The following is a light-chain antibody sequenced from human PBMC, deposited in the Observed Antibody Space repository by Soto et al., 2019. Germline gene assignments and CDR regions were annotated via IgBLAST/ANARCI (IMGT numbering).Light chain of an antibody. J-gene: IGLJ2*01. CDR2: SNT. CDR3: AAWDDSLNGVV. V-gene: IGLV1-44*01. Sequence: QTLVTQPPSASGTPGQTIAISCSGGSSNIGSHTVNWYQQLPGTAPRLLIYSNTQRPSGVPDRFSGSKSGTSASLAISGLQSEYEGDYYCAAWDDSLNGVVFGGGTKLTVL. CDR1: SSNIGSHT.